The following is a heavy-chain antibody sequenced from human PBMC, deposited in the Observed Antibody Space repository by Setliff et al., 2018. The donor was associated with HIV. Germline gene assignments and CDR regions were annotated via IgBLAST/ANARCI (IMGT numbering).Heavy chain of an antibody. CDR3: ARGGGRYCSSTNCYPHAFDI. D-gene: IGHD2-2*01. V-gene: IGHV4-59*11. J-gene: IGHJ3*02. CDR2: IYYSGST. CDR1: GGSISSHY. Sequence: SETLSLTCTVSGGSISSHYWSWIRQPPGKGLEWIGYIYYSGSTNYNPSLKSRVTISVDTSKNQFSLKLSSVTAADTAVYYCARGGGRYCSSTNCYPHAFDIWGQGTMVTVSS.